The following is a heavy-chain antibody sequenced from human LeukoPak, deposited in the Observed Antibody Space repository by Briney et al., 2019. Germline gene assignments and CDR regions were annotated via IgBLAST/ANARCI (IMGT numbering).Heavy chain of an antibody. Sequence: ASVKVSCKASGYTFTSYGISWVRQAPGQGLEWMGWISAYNGNTNYAQKVQGRVTMTTDTSTSTAYMELRSLRSNDTAVYYCARFRAGVGEPYGDYWGQGALVTVSS. D-gene: IGHD3-10*01. V-gene: IGHV1-18*01. CDR1: GYTFTSYG. J-gene: IGHJ4*02. CDR3: ARFRAGVGEPYGDY. CDR2: ISAYNGNT.